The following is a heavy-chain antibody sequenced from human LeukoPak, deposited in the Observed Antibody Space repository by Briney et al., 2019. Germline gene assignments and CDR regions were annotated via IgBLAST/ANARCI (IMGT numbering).Heavy chain of an antibody. Sequence: SETLSLTCTVSGGSISSYYWSWIRQPAGKGLEWIGRIYTSGSTNYNPSLKSRVTMSVDTSKNQFSLKLSSVTAADTAVYYCARENYGGNSGRGWYFDLWGRGTLVTVSS. J-gene: IGHJ2*01. CDR1: GGSISSYY. CDR2: IYTSGST. CDR3: ARENYGGNSGRGWYFDL. V-gene: IGHV4-4*07. D-gene: IGHD4-23*01.